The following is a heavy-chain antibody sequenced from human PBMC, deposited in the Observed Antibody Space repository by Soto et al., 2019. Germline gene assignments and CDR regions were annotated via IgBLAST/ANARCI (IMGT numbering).Heavy chain of an antibody. CDR2: IIPSSGVA. J-gene: IGHJ6*02. Sequence: GASVKVSCKASGYTFTKYYMHWVRQAPGQGLEWMGWIIPSSGVANYAQKFQGRVTMTRDTSISTAYMELSRLRSDDTAVYYCARDGYDYVWGSYRYTYYYGMDVWGQGTTVTVSS. D-gene: IGHD3-16*02. V-gene: IGHV1-2*02. CDR3: ARDGYDYVWGSYRYTYYYGMDV. CDR1: GYTFTKYY.